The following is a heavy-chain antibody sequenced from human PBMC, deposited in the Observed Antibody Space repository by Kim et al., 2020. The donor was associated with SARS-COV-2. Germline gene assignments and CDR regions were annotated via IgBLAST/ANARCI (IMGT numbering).Heavy chain of an antibody. CDR2: INASGGST. D-gene: IGHD3-22*01. Sequence: ASVKVSCKASGYTFTSYYIHWVRQAPGQGLEWMGIINASGGSTRFAQKFQGRVTMTRDTSTSTVFMELSSLRSEDAAVYYCARGGLHFDSRAYPDYWGQG. CDR1: GYTFTSYY. CDR3: ARGGLHFDSRAYPDY. V-gene: IGHV1-46*01. J-gene: IGHJ4*02.